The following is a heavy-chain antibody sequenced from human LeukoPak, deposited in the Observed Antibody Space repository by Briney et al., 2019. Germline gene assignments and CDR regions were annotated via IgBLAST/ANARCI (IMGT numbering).Heavy chain of an antibody. CDR3: ARVPAS. CDR2: IRSKANSYAT. CDR1: GFTFSGSA. V-gene: IGHV3-73*01. J-gene: IGHJ4*02. Sequence: GGSLRLSCAASGFTFSGSAMHWVRQASGKGLEWVGRIRSKANSYATAYAASVKGRFTISRDDSKNTAYLQMNSLRAEDTAVYYCARVPASWGQGTLVTVSS.